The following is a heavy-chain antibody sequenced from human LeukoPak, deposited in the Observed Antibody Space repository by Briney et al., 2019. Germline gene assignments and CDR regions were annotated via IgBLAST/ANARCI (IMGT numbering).Heavy chain of an antibody. J-gene: IGHJ1*01. D-gene: IGHD4-17*01. CDR3: AKEMTTVTNGYFQH. CDR2: MSSSGSTI. CDR1: GFTFNDYY. Sequence: GGSLRLSCAASGFTFNDYYMSWIRQAPGKGLEWVSYMSSSGSTIYYADSVKGRFTISRDNAKNSLYLQMNSLRAEDTAVYYCAKEMTTVTNGYFQHWGQGTLVTVSS. V-gene: IGHV3-11*01.